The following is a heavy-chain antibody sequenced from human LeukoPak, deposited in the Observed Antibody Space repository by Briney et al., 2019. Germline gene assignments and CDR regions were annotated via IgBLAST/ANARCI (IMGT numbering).Heavy chain of an antibody. Sequence: GASLKVSCKASGYTFTGYYMHWVRQAPGQGLEWMERINPNSGGTNYAQKFQGRVTMTRDTSISTAYMELSRLRSGDTAVYYCARDLGSSGWTEEAYFDYWGQGTLVTVSS. CDR2: INPNSGGT. V-gene: IGHV1-2*06. CDR1: GYTFTGYY. D-gene: IGHD6-19*01. CDR3: ARDLGSSGWTEEAYFDY. J-gene: IGHJ4*02.